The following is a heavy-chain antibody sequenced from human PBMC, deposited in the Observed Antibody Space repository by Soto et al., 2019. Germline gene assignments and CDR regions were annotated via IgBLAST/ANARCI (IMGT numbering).Heavy chain of an antibody. D-gene: IGHD3-10*01. CDR1: GYTFTSYG. CDR3: AVYYYGSGSYVPYYYYGMDV. J-gene: IGHJ6*02. CDR2: ISAYIGNT. V-gene: IGHV1-18*01. Sequence: ASVKVSCKASGYTFTSYGISWVRQAPGQGLEWMGWISAYIGNTNYAQKLQGRVTMTTDTSTSTAYMELSSLRSEDTAVYYCAVYYYGSGSYVPYYYYGMDVWGQGTTVTVSS.